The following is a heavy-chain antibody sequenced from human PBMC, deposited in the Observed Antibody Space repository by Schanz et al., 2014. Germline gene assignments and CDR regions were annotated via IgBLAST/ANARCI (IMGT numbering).Heavy chain of an antibody. Sequence: EQLVESGGGLVKPGGSLRLSCAASGFTLSNSDMHWVRQGTGKGLEWVSSISSSGSYIHYADSVKGRFTMSRDNSKNTLYLQMNSLRAEDTAVYYCARANYRRKINFDYWGRGTLVTVSS. CDR2: ISSSGSYI. V-gene: IGHV3-21*01. D-gene: IGHD3-10*01. CDR3: ARANYRRKINFDY. CDR1: GFTLSNSD. J-gene: IGHJ4*02.